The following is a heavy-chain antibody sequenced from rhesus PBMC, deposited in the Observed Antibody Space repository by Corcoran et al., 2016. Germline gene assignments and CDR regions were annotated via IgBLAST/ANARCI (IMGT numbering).Heavy chain of an antibody. D-gene: IGHD4-29*01. J-gene: IGHJ4*01. Sequence: EVQLVETGGGLVQPGGSLRLSCAASGFTFSSYAMQWVRQASGKGLEGISAINSGGGSTYYADAVEGRFTISRDNSKNTLSLQMNSLRAEDTAVYYCAKGYYGSKRAYYFDYWGQGVLVTVSS. V-gene: IGHV3-103*01. CDR1: GFTFSSYA. CDR3: AKGYYGSKRAYYFDY. CDR2: INSGGGST.